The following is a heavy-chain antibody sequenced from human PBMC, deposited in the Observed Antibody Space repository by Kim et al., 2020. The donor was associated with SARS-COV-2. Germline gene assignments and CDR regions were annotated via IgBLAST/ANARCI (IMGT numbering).Heavy chain of an antibody. CDR3: ASPIWFGELTNRDY. V-gene: IGHV4-39*01. J-gene: IGHJ4*02. Sequence: NPSLKSRVTISVDTSKNQFSLKLSSVTAADTAVYYCASPIWFGELTNRDYWGQGTLVTVSS. D-gene: IGHD3-10*01.